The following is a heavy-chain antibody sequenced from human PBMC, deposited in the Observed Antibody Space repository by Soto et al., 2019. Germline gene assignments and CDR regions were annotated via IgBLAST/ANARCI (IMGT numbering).Heavy chain of an antibody. Sequence: QVQLQESGPGLVKPSQTLSLTCTVSGGSISSGGYYWSWIRQHPGKGLEWIGYIYYSGSTYYNPSLNSRVTISVDTSKNQFSLKLSSVTAADTAVYYCARWGHYYGSGQKPTYFDYWGQGTLVTVSS. CDR3: ARWGHYYGSGQKPTYFDY. CDR1: GGSISSGGYY. D-gene: IGHD3-10*01. V-gene: IGHV4-31*03. CDR2: IYYSGST. J-gene: IGHJ4*02.